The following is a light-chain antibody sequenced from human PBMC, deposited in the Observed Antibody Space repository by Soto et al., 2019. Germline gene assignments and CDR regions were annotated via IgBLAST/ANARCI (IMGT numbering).Light chain of an antibody. CDR3: GADHGIGSNFVYV. V-gene: IGLV9-49*01. Sequence: QLVLTQPPSASGSLGASVTLTCTLSSGYSNYKVDWYQQRPGKGPRFVMRVGTGGIVGSKGDGIPDRFSVLGSGLNRYLTIKNIQEEDKSDYHRGADHGIGSNFVYVFGTGTNVTVL. CDR1: SGYSNYK. J-gene: IGLJ1*01. CDR2: VGTGGIVG.